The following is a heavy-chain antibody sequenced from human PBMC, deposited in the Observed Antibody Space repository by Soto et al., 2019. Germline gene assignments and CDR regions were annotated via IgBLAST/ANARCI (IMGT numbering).Heavy chain of an antibody. J-gene: IGHJ5*02. CDR3: ARARGYFDWLLYDNWFDP. D-gene: IGHD3-9*01. CDR2: MNPNSGNT. Sequence: ASVKVSCKASGYTFTSYDINWVRQATGQGLEWMGWMNPNSGNTGYAQKFQGRVTMTRNTSISTAYMELSSLRSEDTAVYYCARARGYFDWLLYDNWFDPWGQGTLVTVS. CDR1: GYTFTSYD. V-gene: IGHV1-8*01.